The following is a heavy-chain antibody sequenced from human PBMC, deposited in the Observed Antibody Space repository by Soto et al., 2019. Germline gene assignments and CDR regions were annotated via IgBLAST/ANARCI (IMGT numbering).Heavy chain of an antibody. D-gene: IGHD6-6*01. CDR1: GYTFTSYG. CDR3: ARDQEYSTSGLYWFDL. J-gene: IGHJ5*02. V-gene: IGHV1-18*04. Sequence: ASVKVSCKASGYTFTSYGITWVRQAPGQDLEWMGWISAYNGDTNYAQRLQGRVTMTTDTSTSTVYMELKSLKSNDTAVYYCARDQEYSTSGLYWFDLWGQGTLVTVSS. CDR2: ISAYNGDT.